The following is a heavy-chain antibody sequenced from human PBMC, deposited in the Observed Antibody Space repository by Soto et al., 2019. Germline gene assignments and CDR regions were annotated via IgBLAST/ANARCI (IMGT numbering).Heavy chain of an antibody. V-gene: IGHV1-69*13. CDR3: ASEWYYYDSSGYYPGAEYFQH. CDR2: IIPIFGTA. CDR1: GGTFSSYA. J-gene: IGHJ1*01. Sequence: ASVKVSCKASGGTFSSYAISWVRPAPGQGLEWMGGIIPIFGTANYAQKFQGRVTITADESTSTAYMELSSLRSEDTAVYYCASEWYYYDSSGYYPGAEYFQHWGQGTLVTVSS. D-gene: IGHD3-22*01.